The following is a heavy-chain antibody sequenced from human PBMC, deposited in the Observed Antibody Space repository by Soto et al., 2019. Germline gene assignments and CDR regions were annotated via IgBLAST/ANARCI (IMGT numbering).Heavy chain of an antibody. J-gene: IGHJ2*01. D-gene: IGHD6-13*01. CDR3: ARDRGEYTSSWFWYFSH. CDR2: VNIAGTI. V-gene: IGHV4-4*07. CDR1: GASISSFN. Sequence: LSLTCSVAGASISSFNWDWVRQPAGKGPEWVGRVNIAGTITYNPSLKSRLTMSMDTSKNQISLHLRSVTAAHTAIYYCARDRGEYTSSWFWYFSHWGHGTLVTVSS.